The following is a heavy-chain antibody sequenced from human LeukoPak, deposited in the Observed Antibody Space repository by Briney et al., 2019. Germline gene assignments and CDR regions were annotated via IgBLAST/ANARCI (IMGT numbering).Heavy chain of an antibody. CDR1: GYSFTSYW. D-gene: IGHD6-19*01. J-gene: IGHJ4*02. CDR3: ARFYSSGWYGALDY. CDR2: IDPSDSYT. Sequence: GESLQISCKGSGYSFTSYWITWVRQVPGKGLECMGRIDPSDSYTNYSPSFQGHVTISADKSISTAYLQLSSLKASDTAMYYCARFYSSGWYGALDYWGQGTLVTVSS. V-gene: IGHV5-10-1*01.